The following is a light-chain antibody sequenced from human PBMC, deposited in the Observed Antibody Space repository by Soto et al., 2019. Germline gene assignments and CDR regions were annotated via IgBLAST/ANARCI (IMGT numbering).Light chain of an antibody. CDR2: EVS. J-gene: IGLJ2*01. CDR1: SIHVGGYNY. Sequence: QYALTQPPSASGSPGQSVTISCTGTSIHVGGYNYVSWYQQHPGKAPKLMISEVSKRPSGVPDRFSGSKSGNTASLTVSGLQAEDEADYYCSSFAGNNNLVFGGGTKLTAL. CDR3: SSFAGNNNLV. V-gene: IGLV2-8*01.